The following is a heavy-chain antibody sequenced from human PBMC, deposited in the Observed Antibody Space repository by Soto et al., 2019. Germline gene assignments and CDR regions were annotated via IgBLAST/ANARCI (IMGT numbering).Heavy chain of an antibody. CDR3: ARDQWGSNDY. CDR1: GFTFSTYW. CDR2: IKNRWSVT. V-gene: IGHV3-74*01. Sequence: GESLTLSCAASGFTFSTYWMHWIRQAPGKGLVWVSRIKNRWSVTTYADSVKGRFTIHRDNAKNTLYLEINTLRAEDTDVYYCARDQWGSNDYWGRGTPVTVSS. D-gene: IGHD3-16*01. J-gene: IGHJ4*02.